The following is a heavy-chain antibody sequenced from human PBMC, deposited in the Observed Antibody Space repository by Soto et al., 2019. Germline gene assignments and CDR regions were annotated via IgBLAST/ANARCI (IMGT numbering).Heavy chain of an antibody. V-gene: IGHV2-5*02. J-gene: IGHJ4*02. Sequence: QITLKESGPTLVKPTQTLALTCTFSGFSLSTSGVGVGWIRQPAGKALEWLALIYWDDDKRYSPSLNSRLTITKDTSKNQVVLTMTNMDPVDTDTYYCTHAMLYCTGGSCTTWFDYWGQGTLVTVSS. CDR2: IYWDDDK. CDR3: THAMLYCTGGSCTTWFDY. D-gene: IGHD2-15*01. CDR1: GFSLSTSGVG.